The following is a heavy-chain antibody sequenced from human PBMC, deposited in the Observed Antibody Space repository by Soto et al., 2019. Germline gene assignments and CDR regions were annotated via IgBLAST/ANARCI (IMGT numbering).Heavy chain of an antibody. J-gene: IGHJ6*02. CDR1: GFTFSSYG. CDR3: AKVGIAAAGTDYYYYGMDV. Sequence: QVQLVESGGGVVQPGRSLRISCAASGFTFSSYGMHWVRQAPGKGLERVAVISYDGSNKYCADSVKGRFSISRDNSKNTLYLQMNSLRAEDTAVYYCAKVGIAAAGTDYYYYGMDVWGQGTTVTVSS. D-gene: IGHD6-13*01. V-gene: IGHV3-30*18. CDR2: ISYDGSNK.